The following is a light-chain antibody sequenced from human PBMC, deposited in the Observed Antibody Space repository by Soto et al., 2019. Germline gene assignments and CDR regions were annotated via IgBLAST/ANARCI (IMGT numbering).Light chain of an antibody. V-gene: IGKV3-20*01. CDR3: QQYGSSPRIT. CDR2: GAS. J-gene: IGKJ5*01. CDR1: QSVSSIY. Sequence: ESVLTQSPGTLSLSPGERATLSCRASQSVSSIYLAWYQQTPGQAPRLLIYGASSGATGIPDRFSGSGWGTYFTLTISRREPEDVAVYYYQQYGSSPRITFGQGTRLE.